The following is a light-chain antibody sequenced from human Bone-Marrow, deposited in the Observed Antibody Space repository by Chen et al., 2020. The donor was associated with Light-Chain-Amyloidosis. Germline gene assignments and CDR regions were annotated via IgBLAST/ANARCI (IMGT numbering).Light chain of an antibody. J-gene: IGLJ3*02. CDR1: SNDDNDYLY. V-gene: IGLV2-14*03. Sequence: QSALTQPPSASGSPGQSVTISCTGTSNDDNDYLYVSWFQQYPGRAPKLIIYDVSNRPSGVSNRFSGSKSGNTASLTISGLQAEDEADYYCSSYTSSSTRVFGGGTKLTVL. CDR3: SSYTSSSTRV. CDR2: DVS.